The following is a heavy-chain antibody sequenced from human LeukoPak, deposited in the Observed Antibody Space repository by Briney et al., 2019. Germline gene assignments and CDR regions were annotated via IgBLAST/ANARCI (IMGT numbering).Heavy chain of an antibody. CDR3: ARGRGYNYGYSDY. J-gene: IGHJ4*02. Sequence: GGSLRLSCAASGFTFSSYSMNWVRQAPGKGLEWISYISSSSSTIDYADSVKGRFTISRDNAKNSLYLQMNSLRAEDTAVYYCARGRGYNYGYSDYWGQGTLVAVSS. CDR1: GFTFSSYS. D-gene: IGHD5-18*01. CDR2: ISSSSSTI. V-gene: IGHV3-48*04.